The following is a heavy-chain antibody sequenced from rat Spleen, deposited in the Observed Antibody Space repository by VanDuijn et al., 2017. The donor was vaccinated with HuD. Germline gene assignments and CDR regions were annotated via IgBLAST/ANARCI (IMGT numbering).Heavy chain of an antibody. CDR3: ATMGSGGGY. D-gene: IGHD1-12*02. V-gene: IGHV5-17*01. CDR1: GFTFSDYA. J-gene: IGHJ2*01. Sequence: EVQLVESDGGLVQPGRSLKLSCAASGFTFSDYAMAWVRQSPKKGLEWVATIIYDGSGTYYRDSVKGRFTLSRDNAKSILYLQMDSLRSEDTATYYCATMGSGGGYWGQGVMVTVSS. CDR2: IIYDGSGT.